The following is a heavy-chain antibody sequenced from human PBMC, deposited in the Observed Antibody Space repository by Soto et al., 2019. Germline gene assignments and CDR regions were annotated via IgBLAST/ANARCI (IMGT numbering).Heavy chain of an antibody. V-gene: IGHV1-18*01. Sequence: QVQLVQSGAEVKKPGASVKVSCKASGYTFTNYGINWVRQAPGQGLEWMGWISAYNGNTNYAQKLQGRGTMTTDTSTRTAYMDLRSLRSDDTAVYYCARLWGYGDYGEMGYWGQGTLVTVSS. D-gene: IGHD4-17*01. CDR2: ISAYNGNT. CDR3: ARLWGYGDYGEMGY. J-gene: IGHJ4*02. CDR1: GYTFTNYG.